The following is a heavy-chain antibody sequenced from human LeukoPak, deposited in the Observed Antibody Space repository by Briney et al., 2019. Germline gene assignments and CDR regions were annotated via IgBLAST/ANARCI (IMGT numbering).Heavy chain of an antibody. J-gene: IGHJ5*02. V-gene: IGHV4-39*01. CDR3: ARHAPTWFDP. CDR2: IYYSGST. CDR1: GGSLSGYY. Sequence: SETLSLTCAVYGGSLSGYYWAWIRQPPGKGLEWIGSIYYSGSTYYNPSLKSRVTISVDTSKNQFSLKLSSVTAADTAVYYCARHAPTWFDPWGQGTLVTVSS.